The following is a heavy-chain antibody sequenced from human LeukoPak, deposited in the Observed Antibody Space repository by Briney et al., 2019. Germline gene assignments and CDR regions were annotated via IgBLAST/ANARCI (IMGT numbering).Heavy chain of an antibody. CDR3: ARGRYTTIFGVVIRNYYMDV. V-gene: IGHV1-18*01. Sequence: SVKVSCKASGYTFTSYGISWVRQAPGQGLEWMGWISAYNGNTNYAQKLQGRVTMTTDTSTSTAYMELRSLRSDDTAVYYCARGRYTTIFGVVIRNYYMDVWGKGTTVTVSS. CDR2: ISAYNGNT. J-gene: IGHJ6*03. D-gene: IGHD3-3*01. CDR1: GYTFTSYG.